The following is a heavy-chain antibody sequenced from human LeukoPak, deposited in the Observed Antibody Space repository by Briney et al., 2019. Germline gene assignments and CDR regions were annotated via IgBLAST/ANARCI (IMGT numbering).Heavy chain of an antibody. CDR2: LSWSSGSI. D-gene: IGHD3-22*01. J-gene: IGHJ4*02. Sequence: PGGSLRLSCAASGFTFDDYAMHWVRQAPGKGLEWVSGLSWSSGSIGYADSVKGRFTISRDNAKNSLYLQMNSLRTEDTALYYCAKASPEYYYDSSGYYWPVDYWGQGTLVTVSS. CDR3: AKASPEYYYDSSGYYWPVDY. V-gene: IGHV3-9*01. CDR1: GFTFDDYA.